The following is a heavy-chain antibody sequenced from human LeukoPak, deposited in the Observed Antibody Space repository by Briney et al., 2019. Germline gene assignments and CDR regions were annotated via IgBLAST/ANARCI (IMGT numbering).Heavy chain of an antibody. D-gene: IGHD7-27*01. V-gene: IGHV4-39*07. CDR1: GGSIRTNGYY. Sequence: PSETLSLTCAVSGGSIRTNGYYWGWIRQTPGKGLEWIGSIYYSGSADYNPSLKSRVTISVDTSKNQFSLKMASVTAADTAVYYCARGGGSHWGLDYWGQGTLVTVSS. CDR3: ARGGGSHWGLDY. CDR2: IYYSGSA. J-gene: IGHJ4*02.